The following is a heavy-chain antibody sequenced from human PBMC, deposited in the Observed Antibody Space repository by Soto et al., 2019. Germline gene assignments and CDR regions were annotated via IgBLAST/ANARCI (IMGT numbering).Heavy chain of an antibody. J-gene: IGHJ4*02. CDR3: AGFGYDWNGWD. CDR2: INTDGTYT. CDR1: GLSFRNYW. D-gene: IGHD1-20*01. Sequence: EMQLVESGGGLVQPGGSLRLSCVASGLSFRNYWVHWVRQAPGKGLEWVSRINTDGTYTSNADPVKGRFTISRDNAKNTLYLQMNSLRVEDTAVYFGAGFGYDWNGWDWGPGTLVTVSS. V-gene: IGHV3-74*01.